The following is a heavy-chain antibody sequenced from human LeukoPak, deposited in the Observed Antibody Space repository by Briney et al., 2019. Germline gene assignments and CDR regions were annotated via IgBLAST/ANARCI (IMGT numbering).Heavy chain of an antibody. CDR3: ARGIQGGITMVRGVIVSSLNYFDY. J-gene: IGHJ4*02. V-gene: IGHV4-39*07. CDR1: GGSISSSSYY. Sequence: SETLSLTCTVSGGSISSSSYYWGWIRQPPGKGLEWIGSIYYSGSTYYNPSLKSRVTISVDTSKNQFSLKLSSVTAADTAVYYCARGIQGGITMVRGVIVSSLNYFDYWGQGTLVTVSS. D-gene: IGHD3-10*01. CDR2: IYYSGST.